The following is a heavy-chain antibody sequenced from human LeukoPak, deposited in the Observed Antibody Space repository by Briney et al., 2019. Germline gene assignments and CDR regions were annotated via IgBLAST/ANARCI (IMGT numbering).Heavy chain of an antibody. CDR2: INHSGST. CDR1: GGSFSGYY. J-gene: IGHJ3*02. V-gene: IGHV4-34*01. CDR3: ARVQATARAFDI. Sequence: SETLSLTCAVYGGSFSGYYWSWIRQPPGKGLEWIGEINHSGSTNYNPSLKSRVTISVDTSKNQFSLKLSPVTAADTAVYYCARVQATARAFDIWGQGTMVTVSS.